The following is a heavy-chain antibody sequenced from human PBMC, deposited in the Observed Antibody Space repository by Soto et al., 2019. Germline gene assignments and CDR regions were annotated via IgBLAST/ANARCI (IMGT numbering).Heavy chain of an antibody. Sequence: QVQLQQWGAGLLKPSETLSLTCAVYGGSFSGYYWSWVRQPPGKGLEWIGELNDSGGTNYNASLKSRVSISGDTSNNQFSLKLSFVTAADPAVYDCARGRGGVQHWGQGTLVTVSS. CDR1: GGSFSGYY. J-gene: IGHJ1*01. D-gene: IGHD3-10*01. CDR3: ARGRGGVQH. V-gene: IGHV4-34*01. CDR2: LNDSGGT.